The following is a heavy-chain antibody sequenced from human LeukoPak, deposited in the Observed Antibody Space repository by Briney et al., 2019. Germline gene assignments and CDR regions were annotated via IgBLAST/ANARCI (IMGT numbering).Heavy chain of an antibody. CDR3: ARDYYDSNGYFYYFDD. CDR1: GGSISNYY. J-gene: IGHJ4*02. Sequence: SETLSLTCTVSGGSISNYYWSWIRQPPGKGLEWIGYISYSGGTNYNPSLKSRVTISVDTSKNQVSLKLSSVTAADTAVYYCARDYYDSNGYFYYFDDWGQGTLVTVSS. V-gene: IGHV4-59*12. CDR2: ISYSGGT. D-gene: IGHD3-22*01.